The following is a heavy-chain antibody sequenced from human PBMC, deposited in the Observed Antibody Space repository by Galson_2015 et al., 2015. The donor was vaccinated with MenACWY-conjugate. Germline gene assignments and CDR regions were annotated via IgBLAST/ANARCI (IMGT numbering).Heavy chain of an antibody. CDR3: GRDSNFYYMDV. Sequence: SVKVSCKASGYTFTSYHMHWVRQAPGQGFEWMGIINPSGGSPTYAQKFQGRVTMTRDTSTSTVYMELSSLRSEDTAVYYCGRDSNFYYMDVWGKGTTVTVSS. CDR1: GYTFTSYH. CDR2: INPSGGSP. V-gene: IGHV1-46*03. J-gene: IGHJ6*03.